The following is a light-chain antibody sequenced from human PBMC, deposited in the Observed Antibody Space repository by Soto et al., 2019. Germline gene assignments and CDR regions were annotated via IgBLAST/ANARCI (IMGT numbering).Light chain of an antibody. CDR2: KTS. CDR1: QSISTW. V-gene: IGKV1-5*03. CDR3: QQYNGYFT. J-gene: IGKJ3*01. Sequence: DIQMTQSPSTLSASVGDRVTITCRASQSISTWVTWYQQKPGKAPNLLIYKTSTLESGVPSRFSGSGSGTEFTLTISSLQPDDFAPYYSQQYNGYFTFGPGTKVDIK.